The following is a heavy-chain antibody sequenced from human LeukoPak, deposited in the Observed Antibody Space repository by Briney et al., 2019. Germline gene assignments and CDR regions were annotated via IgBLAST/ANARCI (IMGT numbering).Heavy chain of an antibody. CDR1: GGSISSYY. J-gene: IGHJ4*02. Sequence: SETLSLTCTVSGGSISSYYWSWVRQPPGKGLEWIGYIYYSGSTNYNPSLKSRVTISVDTSKNQFSLNLSSVTAADTAVYYCARAGYYYDSSGYFDYWGQGTLVTVSS. V-gene: IGHV4-59*01. CDR2: IYYSGST. D-gene: IGHD3-22*01. CDR3: ARAGYYYDSSGYFDY.